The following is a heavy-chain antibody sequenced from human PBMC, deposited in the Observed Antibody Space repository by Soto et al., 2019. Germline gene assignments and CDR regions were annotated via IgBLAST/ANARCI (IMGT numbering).Heavy chain of an antibody. Sequence: SETLSLTCAVHGGSFSGYIWTWIRQPPGKGLQWIGQINHSGSTYYNPSLKSRVIISIDTSNDQFSLKLSSVTAADTAVYYCARYGSGECNRGSCYSPFDYWGQGTLVTVSS. CDR3: ARYGSGECNRGSCYSPFDY. D-gene: IGHD2-15*01. CDR2: INHSGST. J-gene: IGHJ4*02. CDR1: GGSFSGYI. V-gene: IGHV4-34*01.